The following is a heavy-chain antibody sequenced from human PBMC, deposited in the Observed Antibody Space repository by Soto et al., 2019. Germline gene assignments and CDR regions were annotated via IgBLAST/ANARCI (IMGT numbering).Heavy chain of an antibody. Sequence: QVQLQQWGAGLLKPSETLSLTCAVYGGSFSGYYWSWIRQPPGKGLEWIGEINHSGSTNYNPSLKSRVTISVDTSKTQFSLKLSSVTAADTAVYYCAVSSSWPSYFDYWGQGTLVTVSS. CDR3: AVSSSWPSYFDY. CDR2: INHSGST. V-gene: IGHV4-34*01. J-gene: IGHJ4*02. CDR1: GGSFSGYY. D-gene: IGHD6-13*01.